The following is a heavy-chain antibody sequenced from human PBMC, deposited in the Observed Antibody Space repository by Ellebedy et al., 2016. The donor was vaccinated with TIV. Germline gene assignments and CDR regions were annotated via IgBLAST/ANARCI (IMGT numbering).Heavy chain of an antibody. CDR2: ISSTGSTI. J-gene: IGHJ6*02. CDR1: GFTFSSYS. Sequence: GESLKISCEASGFTFSSYSMNWVRLAPGKGLEWVSYISSTGSTIYYADSVQGRFTISRDNAQDSLYLQTNSLRDEDTAVYYCARGGHGGFAGWDRMDVWGQGTTVTVSS. D-gene: IGHD5-12*01. V-gene: IGHV3-48*02. CDR3: ARGGHGGFAGWDRMDV.